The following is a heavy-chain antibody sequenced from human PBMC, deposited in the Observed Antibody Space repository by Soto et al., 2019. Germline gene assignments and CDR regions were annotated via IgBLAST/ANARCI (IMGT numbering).Heavy chain of an antibody. CDR2: INHSGST. V-gene: IGHV4-34*01. CDR3: ARALGYCSGGSCYGAYYFDY. D-gene: IGHD2-15*01. CDR1: GGSFSGYY. Sequence: ASETLSLTCAVYGGSFSGYYWSWTRQPPGKGLEWIGEINHSGSTNYNPSLKSRVTISVDTSKNQFSLKLSSVTAADTAVYYCARALGYCSGGSCYGAYYFDYWGQGTLVTVSS. J-gene: IGHJ4*02.